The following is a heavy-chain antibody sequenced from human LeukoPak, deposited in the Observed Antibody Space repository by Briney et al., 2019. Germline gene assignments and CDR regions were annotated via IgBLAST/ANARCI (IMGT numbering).Heavy chain of an antibody. CDR2: ISGSGGST. CDR3: AKDNRGITAAGIAF. CDR1: GFTFSSCA. D-gene: IGHD6-13*01. V-gene: IGHV3-23*01. J-gene: IGHJ4*02. Sequence: GSLRLSCAASGFTFSSCAMSWVRQAPGKGLEWVSSISGSGGSTYYADSVKGRFSISRDNSKNTLFLQMNSLRAEDTAIYYCAKDNRGITAAGIAFWGQGTLVTVSS.